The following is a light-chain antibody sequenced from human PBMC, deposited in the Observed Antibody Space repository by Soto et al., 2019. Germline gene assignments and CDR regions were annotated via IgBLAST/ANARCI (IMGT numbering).Light chain of an antibody. CDR2: GAT. Sequence: ALQMTQSPSSLSASVGDRVTITCRASQDIRTELGWYQQKPGKAPKLLIYGATTLQSGVPSRFSGSGSGTAFTLTISCLQPEDFATYYCLQDYNYPRTFGQGTKVEVK. J-gene: IGKJ1*01. CDR1: QDIRTE. V-gene: IGKV1-6*01. CDR3: LQDYNYPRT.